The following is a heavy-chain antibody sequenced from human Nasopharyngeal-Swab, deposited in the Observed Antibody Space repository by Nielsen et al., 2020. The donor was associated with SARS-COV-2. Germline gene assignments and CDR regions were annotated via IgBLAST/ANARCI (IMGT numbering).Heavy chain of an antibody. Sequence: SETLSLTCTVSGDSISSRSYYWSWIRQPAGKGLEYIGRMYVSGSTDYNPSLRNRVTISADTSKNQFSLKLSSVTAADTAVYYCARDGSWYGVGYFDYWGQGTLVTVSS. CDR3: ARDGSWYGVGYFDY. CDR1: GDSISSRSYY. CDR2: MYVSGST. D-gene: IGHD6-13*01. J-gene: IGHJ4*02. V-gene: IGHV4-61*02.